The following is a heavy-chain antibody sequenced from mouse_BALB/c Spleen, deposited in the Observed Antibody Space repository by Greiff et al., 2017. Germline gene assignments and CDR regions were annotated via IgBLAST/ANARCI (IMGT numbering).Heavy chain of an antibody. Sequence: EVQGVESGGDLVKPGGSLKLSCAASGFTFSSYGMSWVRQTPDKRLEWVATISSGGSYTYYPDSVKGRFTISRDNAKNTLYLQMSSLKSEDTAMYYCARHPKSTMRFAYWGQGTLVTVSA. CDR1: GFTFSSYG. D-gene: IGHD2-4*01. CDR3: ARHPKSTMRFAY. CDR2: ISSGGSYT. V-gene: IGHV5-6*01. J-gene: IGHJ3*01.